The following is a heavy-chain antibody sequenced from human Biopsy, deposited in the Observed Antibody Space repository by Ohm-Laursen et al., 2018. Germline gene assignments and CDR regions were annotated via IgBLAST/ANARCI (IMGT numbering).Heavy chain of an antibody. D-gene: IGHD3-10*01. J-gene: IGHJ3*02. CDR1: RDSISNYY. V-gene: IGHV4-59*01. CDR2: ITYRGST. Sequence: SDTLSLTCTVSRDSISNYYWTWIRQAPGKTLEWIGSITYRGSTYYNPSLKSRVTVSIHTSRNQFSLKLTSVTAADTAVYYCARDIMDYYGSEYYPLEGAFDIWGRGTVVTVS. CDR3: ARDIMDYYGSEYYPLEGAFDI.